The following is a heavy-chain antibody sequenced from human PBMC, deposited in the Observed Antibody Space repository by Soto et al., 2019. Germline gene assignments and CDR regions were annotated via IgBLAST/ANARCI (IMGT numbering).Heavy chain of an antibody. J-gene: IGHJ6*02. Sequence: ETLPLTCAVYGGSFSGYYWSWIRQPPGKGLEWIGEINHSGSTNYNPSLKSRVTISVDTSKNQFTLKLSSVTAADTAVYYCARSLLLWFGRLFGDPKRGMDVWGQGTTVTVSS. CDR2: INHSGST. V-gene: IGHV4-34*01. CDR3: ARSLLLWFGRLFGDPKRGMDV. CDR1: GGSFSGYY. D-gene: IGHD3-10*01.